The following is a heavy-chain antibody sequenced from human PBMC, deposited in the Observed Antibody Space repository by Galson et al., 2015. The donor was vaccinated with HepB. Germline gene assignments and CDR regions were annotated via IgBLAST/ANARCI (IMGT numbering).Heavy chain of an antibody. V-gene: IGHV3-23*01. CDR3: AKGSYDILTGYYAPAY. J-gene: IGHJ4*02. CDR2: ISGTGGNT. Sequence: SLRLSCAASGFTFSSYAMSWVRQAPLKGLEWVSAISGTGGNTYYADSVKGRFTTSRDNSKNTLYLQMNSLRAEDTAIYYCAKGSYDILTGYYAPAYWGQGTLVTVS. D-gene: IGHD3-9*01. CDR1: GFTFSSYA.